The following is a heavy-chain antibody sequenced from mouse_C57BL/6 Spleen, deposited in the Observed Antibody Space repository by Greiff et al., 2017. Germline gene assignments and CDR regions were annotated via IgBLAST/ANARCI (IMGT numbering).Heavy chain of an antibody. CDR3: ASNWDGY. D-gene: IGHD4-1*01. V-gene: IGHV1-50*01. CDR2: IDPSDSYT. CDR1: GYTFTSYW. J-gene: IGHJ2*01. Sequence: VQLQQPGAELVKPGASVKLSCKASGYTFTSYWMQWVNQRPGQGLEWIGEIDPSDSYTNYNQKFKGKATLTVDTSSSTAYMQLSSLTSEDSAVYYCASNWDGYWGQGTTLTVSS.